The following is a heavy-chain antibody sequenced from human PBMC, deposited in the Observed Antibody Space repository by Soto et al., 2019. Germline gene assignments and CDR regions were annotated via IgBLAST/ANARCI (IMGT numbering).Heavy chain of an antibody. Sequence: QVQLQESGPGLVKPSQTLSLTCTVSGGSISSGGYYWSWIRQHPGKGLEWIGYIYYSGSTYYNPSLKSRVTRSVDTSKNQFSLKLSSVTAADTAVYYCAILSLQQLDLNWFDPWGQGTLVTVSS. CDR2: IYYSGST. V-gene: IGHV4-31*03. CDR3: AILSLQQLDLNWFDP. J-gene: IGHJ5*02. D-gene: IGHD6-13*01. CDR1: GGSISSGGYY.